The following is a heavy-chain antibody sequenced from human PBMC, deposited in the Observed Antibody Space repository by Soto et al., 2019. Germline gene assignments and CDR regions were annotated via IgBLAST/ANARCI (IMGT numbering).Heavy chain of an antibody. CDR2: ISGSGGST. Sequence: GGSLRLSCAASGFTFSSYAMSWVRQAPGKGLEWVSAISGSGGSTYYADSVKGRFTISRDNSKNTLYLQMNSLRAEDTAVYYCATNSLNYDNIDYWGQGTLVTVSA. CDR3: ATNSLNYDNIDY. J-gene: IGHJ4*02. CDR1: GFTFSSYA. V-gene: IGHV3-23*01. D-gene: IGHD3-9*01.